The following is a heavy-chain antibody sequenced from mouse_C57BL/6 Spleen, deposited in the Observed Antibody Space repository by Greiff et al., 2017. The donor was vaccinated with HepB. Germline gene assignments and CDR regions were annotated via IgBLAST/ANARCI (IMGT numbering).Heavy chain of an antibody. CDR3: ARDPYYGSSPFDV. J-gene: IGHJ1*03. D-gene: IGHD1-1*01. V-gene: IGHV1-52*01. Sequence: QVQLQQPGAELVRPGSSVKLSCKASGYTFTSYWMHWVKQRPIQGLEWIGNIDPSDSETHYNQKFKDKATLTVDKSSSTAYMQLSSLTSEDSAVYYCARDPYYGSSPFDVWGTGTTVTVSS. CDR1: GYTFTSYW. CDR2: IDPSDSET.